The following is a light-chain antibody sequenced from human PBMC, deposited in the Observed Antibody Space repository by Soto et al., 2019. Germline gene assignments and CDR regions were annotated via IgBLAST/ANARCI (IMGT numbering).Light chain of an antibody. CDR1: QTVGASY. Sequence: EIVLTQSPDTLSLSPGDRATVSCRASQTVGASYVAWYQHKPGQAPRFLMYGASTRATGIPDRFSGSGSGTEVTLTIESREPEDFGLYYCQQYGRSPWTFGQGTRVEI. V-gene: IGKV3-20*01. CDR3: QQYGRSPWT. J-gene: IGKJ1*01. CDR2: GAS.